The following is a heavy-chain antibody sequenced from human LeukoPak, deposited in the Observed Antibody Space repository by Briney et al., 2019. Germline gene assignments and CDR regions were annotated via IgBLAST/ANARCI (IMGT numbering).Heavy chain of an antibody. J-gene: IGHJ4*02. CDR3: ARGWLGSSSEGFGY. Sequence: GGSLRLSCAASEFSSYSMNWVRQAPGKGLEWVSYISSSSSTIYYADSVKGRFTISRHNAKNSLYLQMNSLRAEDTAVYYCARGWLGSSSEGFGYWGQGTLVTVSS. V-gene: IGHV3-48*01. CDR2: ISSSSSTI. D-gene: IGHD6-6*01. CDR1: EFSSYS.